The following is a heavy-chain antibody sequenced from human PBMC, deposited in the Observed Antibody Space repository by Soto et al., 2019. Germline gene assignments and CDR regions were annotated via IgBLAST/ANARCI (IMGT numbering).Heavy chain of an antibody. CDR2: ISSSSSTI. D-gene: IGHD1-26*01. V-gene: IGHV3-48*02. J-gene: IGHJ5*02. CDR1: GFTFSSYS. CDR3: AREGGNLNWFDP. Sequence: EVQLVESGGGLVQPGGSLRLSCAASGFTFSSYSRNWVRQAPGKGLEWVSYISSSSSTIYYADSVKGRFTISRDNAKNSLYQQMNSLRDEDTAVYYCAREGGNLNWFDPWGQGTLVTVSS.